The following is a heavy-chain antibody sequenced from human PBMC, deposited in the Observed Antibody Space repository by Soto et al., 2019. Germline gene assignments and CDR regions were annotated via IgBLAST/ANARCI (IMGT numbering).Heavy chain of an antibody. V-gene: IGHV3-21*04. CDR2: ISSGSSDT. Sequence: PVVLPRLPCEAFGVPFSRLSRNWVLQVPGKGLEWVASISSGSSDTWYADSVKGRFIISRDNAQNSLFLQMNSLRAEDTAVYYCARHDSSGYLGNDYWGQGTLVTVSS. J-gene: IGHJ4*02. D-gene: IGHD3-22*01. CDR3: ARHDSSGYLGNDY. CDR1: GVPFSRLS.